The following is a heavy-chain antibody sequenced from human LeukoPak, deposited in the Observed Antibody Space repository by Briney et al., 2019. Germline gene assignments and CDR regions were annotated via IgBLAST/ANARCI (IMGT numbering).Heavy chain of an antibody. D-gene: IGHD6-19*01. CDR3: ARGVSGWGFDY. J-gene: IGHJ4*02. CDR1: GGSFSGYY. V-gene: IGHV4-34*01. CDR2: INHSGST. Sequence: SEPLSLTCAVYGGSFSGYYWSWIRQPPGKGLEWIGEINHSGSTNYNPSLKGRVTISVDTSKNQFSLKLSSVTAADTAVYYCARGVSGWGFDYRGQGTLVTVSS.